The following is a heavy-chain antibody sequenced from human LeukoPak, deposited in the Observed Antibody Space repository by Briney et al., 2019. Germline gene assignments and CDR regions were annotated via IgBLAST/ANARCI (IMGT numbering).Heavy chain of an antibody. CDR3: ATVAVAGTGPDN. CDR2: LHLTAST. V-gene: IGHV4-59*01. D-gene: IGHD6-13*01. Sequence: SETLSLTCTDSGGSISSSYWSWIRQPPSKGLEWIGYLHLTASTNYNPSLRSRVTISVDTSKTQCSLRLNSVTAADTAVYFCATVAVAGTGPDNWGQGTLVTVSS. CDR1: GGSISSSY. J-gene: IGHJ4*02.